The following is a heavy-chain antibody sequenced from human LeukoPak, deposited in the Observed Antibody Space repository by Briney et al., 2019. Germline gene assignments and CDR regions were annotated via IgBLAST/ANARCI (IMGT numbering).Heavy chain of an antibody. CDR3: AKDPGGSSGYPDAFDI. V-gene: IGHV3-30*18. CDR1: GFTFSSYG. D-gene: IGHD3-22*01. CDR2: ISYDGSNK. Sequence: GGSLRLSCAASGFTFSSYGMHWVRQSPGKGLEWVAVISYDGSNKYYADSVKGRFTISRDNSKNTLYLQMNSLRAEDTAVYYCAKDPGGSSGYPDAFDIWGQGTMVTVSS. J-gene: IGHJ3*02.